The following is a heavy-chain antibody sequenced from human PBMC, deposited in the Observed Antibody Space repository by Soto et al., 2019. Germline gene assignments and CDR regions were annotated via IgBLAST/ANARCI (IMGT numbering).Heavy chain of an antibody. D-gene: IGHD3-9*01. Sequence: GGSLRLSCAASGFTFCSYGMHWVRQAPGKGLEWVAVISYDGSNKYYADSVKGRFTISRDNSKNTLYLQMNSLRAEDTAVYYCILTGTYYFDYWGQGTLVTVSS. CDR3: ILTGTYYFDY. CDR2: ISYDGSNK. V-gene: IGHV3-30*03. CDR1: GFTFCSYG. J-gene: IGHJ4*02.